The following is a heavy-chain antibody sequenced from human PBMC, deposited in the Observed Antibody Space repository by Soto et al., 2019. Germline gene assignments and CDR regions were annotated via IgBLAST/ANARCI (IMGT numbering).Heavy chain of an antibody. CDR3: ARTARRIPGIVGTGLDY. CDR2: IGAYNGNT. CDR1: GYTFTSYG. J-gene: IGHJ4*02. V-gene: IGHV1-18*01. D-gene: IGHD1-1*01. Sequence: ASVKVSCKASGYTFTSYGISWVRQAPGQGLEWMGWIGAYNGNTNYAQKLQGRVTMTTDTSTSTAYMELRSLRSDDTAVYYCARTARRIPGIVGTGLDYWGQGTLVTVSS.